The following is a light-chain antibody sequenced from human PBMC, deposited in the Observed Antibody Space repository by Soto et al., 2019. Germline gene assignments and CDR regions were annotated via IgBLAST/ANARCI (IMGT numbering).Light chain of an antibody. CDR2: DVS. CDR3: SSFTRSNSYV. V-gene: IGLV2-14*03. J-gene: IGLJ1*01. CDR1: SSHVGAYNY. Sequence: QSALTQPASVSGSPGQSITISCTGTSSHVGAYNYVSWYQQHPGKVPKLMIYDVSDRPSGVSNRFSGSKAGNTAARTISGPQAEDEADYYCSSFTRSNSYVFGTGTKVTVL.